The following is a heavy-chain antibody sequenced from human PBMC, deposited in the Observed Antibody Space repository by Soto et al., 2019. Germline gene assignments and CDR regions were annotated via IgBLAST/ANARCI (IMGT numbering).Heavy chain of an antibody. Sequence: EVQLLESGGGLVQPGGSLRLSCAASGFTFSSYAMSWVRQAPGKGLEWVSTMSGSGGYTYYADSVEGRFAISRDNSKNTLYLQMADLRAEDTAVYYCATFIFCTSTSCYGREGGFWGQGTLVTVSS. CDR3: ATFIFCTSTSCYGREGGF. CDR2: MSGSGGYT. J-gene: IGHJ4*02. V-gene: IGHV3-23*01. D-gene: IGHD2-2*01. CDR1: GFTFSSYA.